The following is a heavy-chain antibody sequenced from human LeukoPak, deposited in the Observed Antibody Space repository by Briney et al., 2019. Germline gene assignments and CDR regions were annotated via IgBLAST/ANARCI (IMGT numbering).Heavy chain of an antibody. CDR3: ARASSFPYSYGQGAYYSYYYMDV. V-gene: IGHV4-59*12. Sequence: SETLSLTCTVSGGSISSYYWSWIRQPPGKGLEWIGYIYYSGSTNYNPSLKSRVTISVDTSKNQFSLNLSSVTAADTAVYYCARASSFPYSYGQGAYYSYYYMDVWGKGTTVTVSS. CDR2: IYYSGST. J-gene: IGHJ6*03. D-gene: IGHD5-18*01. CDR1: GGSISSYY.